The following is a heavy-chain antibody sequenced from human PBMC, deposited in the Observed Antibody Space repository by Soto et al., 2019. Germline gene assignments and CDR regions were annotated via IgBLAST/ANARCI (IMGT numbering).Heavy chain of an antibody. Sequence: PGGSLRLSCAASGFTFSSYGMHWVRQAPGKGLEWVAVISYDGSNKYYADSVKGRFTISRDNSKNTLYLQMNSLRAEDTAVYYCAKDEIVVVPAARQKAQVQSYGMEGWGQGPSVTV. CDR2: ISYDGSNK. V-gene: IGHV3-30*18. CDR1: GFTFSSYG. CDR3: AKDEIVVVPAARQKAQVQSYGMEG. J-gene: IGHJ6*02. D-gene: IGHD2-2*01.